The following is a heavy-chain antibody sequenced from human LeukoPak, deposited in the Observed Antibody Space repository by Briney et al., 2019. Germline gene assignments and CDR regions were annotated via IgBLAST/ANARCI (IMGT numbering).Heavy chain of an antibody. Sequence: GASVKVSCKASGYTFTSYCMNWVRQAPGQGLEWMGWISPYSGNTNYAQKLQGRVTMTTDTSMSTAYMELRSLRSDDTAVYYCVREIVGATLYFDYWGQGTLVTVSS. CDR3: VREIVGATLYFDY. J-gene: IGHJ4*02. V-gene: IGHV1-18*04. CDR1: GYTFTSYC. D-gene: IGHD1-26*01. CDR2: ISPYSGNT.